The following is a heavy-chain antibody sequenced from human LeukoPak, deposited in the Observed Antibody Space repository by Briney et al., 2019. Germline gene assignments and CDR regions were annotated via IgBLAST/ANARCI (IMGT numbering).Heavy chain of an antibody. D-gene: IGHD6-19*01. Sequence: GGSLRPSCAASGFSFRSFGMHWVRQAPGKGLEWVAFIQYDGSYIYYADSVRGRFTISRDNSNNTLFLTMNSLRAEDTAVYYCAKSSPGVAGSANDAFDIWGQGTMVTVSS. CDR3: AKSSPGVAGSANDAFDI. J-gene: IGHJ3*02. CDR2: IQYDGSYI. V-gene: IGHV3-30*02. CDR1: GFSFRSFG.